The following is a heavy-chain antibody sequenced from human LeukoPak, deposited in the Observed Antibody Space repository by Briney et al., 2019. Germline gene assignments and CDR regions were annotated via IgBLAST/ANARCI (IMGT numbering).Heavy chain of an antibody. CDR3: ARHVLRSGYYFPPNYYYYGMDV. Sequence: GSLRLSCAASGFTFSSYAMSWVRQPPGKGPEWIGSIYYSGSTYYNPSLKSRVTISVDTSKNQFSLKLSSVTAADTAVYYCARHVLRSGYYFPPNYYYYGMDVWGQGTTVTVSS. V-gene: IGHV4-39*01. D-gene: IGHD3-22*01. J-gene: IGHJ6*02. CDR1: GFTFSSYA. CDR2: IYYSGST.